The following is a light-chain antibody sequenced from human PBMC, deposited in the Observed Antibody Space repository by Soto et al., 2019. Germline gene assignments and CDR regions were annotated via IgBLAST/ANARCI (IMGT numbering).Light chain of an antibody. CDR1: HGAVTSGYY. V-gene: IGLV7-43*01. Sequence: QAVVTPEPSLTVSPGGTVTLTCATSHGAVTSGYYPNWFQQKPGQAPRALIYSTNNKYSWTPARFSGSLLGGKAARTLSGVQPEDEADYYSLLYHGGQLGLFGVGTKLTVL. CDR2: STN. J-gene: IGLJ2*01. CDR3: LLYHGGQLGL.